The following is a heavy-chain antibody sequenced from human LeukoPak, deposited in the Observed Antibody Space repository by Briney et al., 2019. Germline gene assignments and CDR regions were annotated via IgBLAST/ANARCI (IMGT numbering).Heavy chain of an antibody. D-gene: IGHD3-9*01. J-gene: IGHJ3*02. CDR2: IWYDGSNK. V-gene: IGHV3-33*01. Sequence: PGRSLRLSCAASGFTFSSYGMHWVRQAPGKGLEWVAVIWYDGSNKYYADSVKGRFTISRDNSKNTLYLQMNSLRAEDTAVYYCAILLRYFDWLTSDAFDIWGQGTMVTVSS. CDR3: AILLRYFDWLTSDAFDI. CDR1: GFTFSSYG.